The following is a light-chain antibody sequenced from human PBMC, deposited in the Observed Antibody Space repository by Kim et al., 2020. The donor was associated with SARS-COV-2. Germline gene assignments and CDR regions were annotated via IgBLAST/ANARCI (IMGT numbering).Light chain of an antibody. CDR3: QQYYHWPPYT. CDR2: GAS. CDR1: ESVSSN. J-gene: IGKJ2*01. Sequence: EIVMTQSPGPLSVSPGERVTLSCRASESVSSNLAWYQQIPGQPPRLLIYGASTRATGVAARFSGSGSGTEFTLTISSLLSEDFAVYYCQQYYHWPPYTFGQGTKLEI. V-gene: IGKV3-15*01.